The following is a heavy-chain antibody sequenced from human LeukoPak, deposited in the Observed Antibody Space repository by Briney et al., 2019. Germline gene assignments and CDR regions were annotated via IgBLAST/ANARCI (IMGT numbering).Heavy chain of an antibody. D-gene: IGHD4-17*01. Sequence: GGSLRLSCAASGFTFDDYGMSWVRQPPGKGLEWVSGINWNGGSTGYADSVKGRFTISRDNAKNSLYLQMNSLRAEDTALYYCARAGGDYGDGYAYFDYWGQGTLVTVSS. V-gene: IGHV3-20*04. CDR2: INWNGGST. CDR1: GFTFDDYG. CDR3: ARAGGDYGDGYAYFDY. J-gene: IGHJ4*02.